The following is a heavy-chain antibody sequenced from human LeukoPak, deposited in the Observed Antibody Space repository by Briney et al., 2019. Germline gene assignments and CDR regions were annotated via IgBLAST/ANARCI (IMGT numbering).Heavy chain of an antibody. Sequence: PSETLSLTCTVSGASISSSDYYWSWIRQPPGEGLEWIGFIYGTESSYYNKSLQSRPTISMDTSENQFSLILSSVTAADTAVYYCASVRQWLGTYYFDNWGQGTLVTVSS. CDR1: GASISSSDYY. CDR3: ASVRQWLGTYYFDN. V-gene: IGHV4-30-4*01. CDR2: IYGTESS. J-gene: IGHJ4*02. D-gene: IGHD6-19*01.